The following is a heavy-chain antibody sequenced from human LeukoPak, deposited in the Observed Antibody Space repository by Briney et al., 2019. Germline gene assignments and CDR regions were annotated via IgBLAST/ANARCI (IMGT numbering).Heavy chain of an antibody. CDR3: ATELRSGYFDY. CDR1: GYTLSELS. V-gene: IGHV1-24*01. Sequence: ASVKVSCKVSGYTLSELSMHWVRQAPGKGLEWMGGFDPEDDERVYAQKFQGRVTMTQDTSTDTAYMELSSLRSEDTAIYYCATELRSGYFDYWGQGTLVTVSS. D-gene: IGHD3-22*01. J-gene: IGHJ4*02. CDR2: FDPEDDER.